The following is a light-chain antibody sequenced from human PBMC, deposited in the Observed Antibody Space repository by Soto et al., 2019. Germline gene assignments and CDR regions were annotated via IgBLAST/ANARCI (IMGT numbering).Light chain of an antibody. J-gene: IGKJ4*01. CDR1: QSITSN. Sequence: EIVMTQSPATLSGSPGERATLSCRASQSITSNLAWYQHKPGQAPRLLIYGASTRAAGIPARFSGSGSGTDFTLTISSLQSEDFAVYYCQQYNNWPPLTFSGGTKVDIK. CDR2: GAS. V-gene: IGKV3-15*01. CDR3: QQYNNWPPLT.